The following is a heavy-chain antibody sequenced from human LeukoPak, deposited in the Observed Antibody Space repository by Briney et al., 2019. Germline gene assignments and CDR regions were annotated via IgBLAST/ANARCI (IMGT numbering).Heavy chain of an antibody. CDR1: GGSFSDYY. D-gene: IGHD3-22*01. J-gene: IGHJ5*02. CDR3: ARGPNTYYYDSSGYYFP. V-gene: IGHV4-34*01. Sequence: SETLSLTCAVYGGSFSDYYGSWIRQPPGKGLEWIGEINHSGSANYNPSLKSRVTVSVDTSKNQFSLKLSSVTAADTAVYYCARGPNTYYYDSSGYYFPWGQGTLVTVSS. CDR2: INHSGSA.